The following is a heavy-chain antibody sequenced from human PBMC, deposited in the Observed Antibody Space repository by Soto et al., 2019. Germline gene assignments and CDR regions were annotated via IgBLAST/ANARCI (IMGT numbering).Heavy chain of an antibody. CDR3: AGDGYGSDKWFHP. V-gene: IGHV1-69*01. D-gene: IGHD5-12*01. Sequence: QVQLVQSGAEVKKPGSSVKVSCKASGGTFSSYAISWVRQAPGQGLEWMGGIIPIFGTANYAQKFQGRVKISADESTSTGYMEVSSLKTEDTAVYYCAGDGYGSDKWFHPWGQGTLVTVSS. J-gene: IGHJ5*02. CDR1: GGTFSSYA. CDR2: IIPIFGTA.